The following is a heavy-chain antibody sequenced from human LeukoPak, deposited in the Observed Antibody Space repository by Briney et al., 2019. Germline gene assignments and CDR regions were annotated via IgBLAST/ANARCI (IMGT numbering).Heavy chain of an antibody. J-gene: IGHJ6*03. CDR3: ARVTVDIVVVPAAAGTFYYYYYMDV. Sequence: GGSLRLSCAASGFTFDDYAMHWVRQAPGKGLEWVAFIRYDGSNKYYADSVKGRFTISRDNSKNTLYLQMNSLRAEDTAVYYCARVTVDIVVVPAAAGTFYYYYYMDVWGKGTTVTVSS. D-gene: IGHD2-2*03. CDR2: IRYDGSNK. CDR1: GFTFDDYA. V-gene: IGHV3-30*02.